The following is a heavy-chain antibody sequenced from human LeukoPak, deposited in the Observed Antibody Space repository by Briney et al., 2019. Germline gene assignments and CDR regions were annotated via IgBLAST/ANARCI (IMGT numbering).Heavy chain of an antibody. V-gene: IGHV4-31*01. CDR2: IYYSGST. J-gene: IGHJ5*02. D-gene: IGHD3-10*01. CDR3: ARAVRPRGSGSYYNGWFDP. CDR1: GGSISSGGYY. Sequence: PSETLSLTCTVSGGSISSGGYYWSWIRQHPGKGLEWIGYIYYSGSTYYKPSLKSQVTILVDTSKNQFSLKLSSVTAADTAVYYCARAVRPRGSGSYYNGWFDPWGQGTLVTVSS.